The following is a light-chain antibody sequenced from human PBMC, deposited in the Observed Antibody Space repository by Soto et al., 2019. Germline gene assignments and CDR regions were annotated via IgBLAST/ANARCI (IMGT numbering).Light chain of an antibody. CDR2: GAS. Sequence: EIGCTQSPGTVSVSPGERATLSCGASQSVSSSYLAWYQQKPGQAPRLLIYGASSRATGIPDRFSGGGSGTDFTLTISRLEPEDFAVYYCQQYGSSPRTFGQGTKVDIK. CDR3: QQYGSSPRT. V-gene: IGKV3-20*01. CDR1: QSVSSSY. J-gene: IGKJ1*01.